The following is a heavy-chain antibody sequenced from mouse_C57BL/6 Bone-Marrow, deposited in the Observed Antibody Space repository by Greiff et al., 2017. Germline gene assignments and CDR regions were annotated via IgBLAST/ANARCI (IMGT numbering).Heavy chain of an antibody. D-gene: IGHD4-1*01. J-gene: IGHJ3*01. CDR1: GYAFTNYL. Sequence: QVQLKQSGAELVRPGTSVKVSCKASGYAFTNYLIEWVKQRPGQGLEWIGVINPGSGGTNYNEKFKGKATLTADKSSSTAYMQLSSLPSEDSAVYFCARSKNWDSWFAYWGQGTLVTVSA. CDR3: ARSKNWDSWFAY. V-gene: IGHV1-54*01. CDR2: INPGSGGT.